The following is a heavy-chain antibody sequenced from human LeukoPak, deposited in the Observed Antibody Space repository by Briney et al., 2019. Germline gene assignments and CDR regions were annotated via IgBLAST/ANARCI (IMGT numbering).Heavy chain of an antibody. J-gene: IGHJ4*02. D-gene: IGHD2-15*01. V-gene: IGHV5-51*01. CDR1: GYSFTSYW. CDR3: ASHELSWGYYFDY. CDR2: IYPGDSDT. Sequence: GESLKISCKGSGYSFTSYWIGWVRQMPGKGLEWMGIIYPGDSDTRYSPSFQGQVTISADKSISTAYLQWSSLKASDTAMYYCASHELSWGYYFDYWGQGTLVTVSS.